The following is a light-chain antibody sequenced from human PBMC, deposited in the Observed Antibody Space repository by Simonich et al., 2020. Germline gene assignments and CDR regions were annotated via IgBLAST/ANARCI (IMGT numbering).Light chain of an antibody. V-gene: IGKV4-1*01. CDR1: QSVLYSSNNKNY. J-gene: IGKJ1*01. CDR2: WAP. CDR3: QQYYSTPCT. Sequence: DIVMTQSPDSLAVSLGERATINCKSSQSVLYSSNNKNYLAWYQQKPGQPPKLLIYWAPTRESGVPDRFSGIWSGTDFTLTISSLQAEDVAVYYCQQYYSTPCTFGQGTKVEIK.